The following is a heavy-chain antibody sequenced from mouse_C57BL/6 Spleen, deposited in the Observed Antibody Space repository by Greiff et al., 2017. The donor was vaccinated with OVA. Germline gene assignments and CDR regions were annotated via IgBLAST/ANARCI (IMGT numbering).Heavy chain of an antibody. V-gene: IGHV1-78*01. CDR2: IYPRDGST. D-gene: IGHD1-1*01. CDR1: GYTFTDHT. CDR3: ARGGYYGSSLPWFAY. Sequence: QVQLQQSDAELVKPGASVKISCKVSGYTFTDHTIHWMKQRPEQGLEWIGYIYPRDGSTKYNEKFKGKATLTADKSSSTAYMQLNSLTSEDSAVYFCARGGYYGSSLPWFAYWGQGTLVTVSA. J-gene: IGHJ3*01.